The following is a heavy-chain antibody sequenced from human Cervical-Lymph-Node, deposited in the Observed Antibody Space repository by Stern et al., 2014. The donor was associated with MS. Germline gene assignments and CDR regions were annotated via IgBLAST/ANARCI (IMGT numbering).Heavy chain of an antibody. Sequence: QLQLQESGPGLVKPSQTLSLTCTVSGGSINSRGYYWSWIRQHPGKGLEWIGYIYYTGSTYYNPSLKSRVTISIDTSTKHFSLNLRSVTAADTAVYFCARAHSSYGSGIYNYWGQGTLVTVSS. V-gene: IGHV4-31*03. CDR1: GGSINSRGYY. CDR3: ARAHSSYGSGIYNY. J-gene: IGHJ4*02. D-gene: IGHD3-10*01. CDR2: IYYTGST.